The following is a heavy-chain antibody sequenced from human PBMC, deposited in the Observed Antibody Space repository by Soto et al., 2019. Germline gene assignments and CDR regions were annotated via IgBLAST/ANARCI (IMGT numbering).Heavy chain of an antibody. Sequence: SETLSLTCTVSGGSISSYYWSWIRQPPGKGLEWIGYIYYSGSPNYNPSLKSRVTISVDTSKNQFSLKLSSVTAADTAVYYCARDRYGSGLRWGQGTLVTVSS. J-gene: IGHJ4*02. V-gene: IGHV4-59*01. CDR1: GGSISSYY. CDR2: IYYSGSP. D-gene: IGHD3-10*01. CDR3: ARDRYGSGLR.